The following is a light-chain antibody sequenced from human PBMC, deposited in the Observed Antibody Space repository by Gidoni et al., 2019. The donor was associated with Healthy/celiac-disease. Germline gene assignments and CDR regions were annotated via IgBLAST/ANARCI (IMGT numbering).Light chain of an antibody. J-gene: IGLJ2*01. CDR2: GNS. Sequence: QSVLTQPPSVSGAPGQRVTIACTGRSSHIGAGYDVHWYQQLPGTAPKLLIYGNSNRPSWVPDRFSGSKSGTSASLAITGLQAEDEADYYCQSYDSSLSVVFGGGTKLTVL. V-gene: IGLV1-40*01. CDR1: SSHIGAGYD. CDR3: QSYDSSLSVV.